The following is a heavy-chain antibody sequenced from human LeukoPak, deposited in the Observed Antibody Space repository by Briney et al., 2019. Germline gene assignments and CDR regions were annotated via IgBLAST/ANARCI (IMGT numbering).Heavy chain of an antibody. J-gene: IGHJ4*02. CDR1: GFTFSSYS. V-gene: IGHV3-21*01. CDR2: ISSSSSYI. Sequence: GGSLRLSCAASGFTFSSYSMNWVRQAPGKGLEWVSSISSSSSYIYYADSVKGRFTISRDNAKNSLYPQMNSLRTEDTAVYYCARDSSSSPYLDYWGQGTLVTVSS. CDR3: ARDSSSSPYLDY. D-gene: IGHD6-13*01.